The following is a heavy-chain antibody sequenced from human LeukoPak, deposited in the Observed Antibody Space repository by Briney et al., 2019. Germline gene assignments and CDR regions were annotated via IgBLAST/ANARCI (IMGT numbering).Heavy chain of an antibody. CDR2: ISSSSSYI. J-gene: IGHJ6*03. V-gene: IGHV3-21*01. Sequence: GGSLRLSCAASGFTFSSYSMNWVRQAPGKGLEWVSSISSSSSYIYYADSVKGRFTISRDNAKNSLYLQMNSLRAEDTAVYYCARAPQQLLNYYYMDVWGKGTTVTVSS. D-gene: IGHD2-2*01. CDR3: ARAPQQLLNYYYMDV. CDR1: GFTFSSYS.